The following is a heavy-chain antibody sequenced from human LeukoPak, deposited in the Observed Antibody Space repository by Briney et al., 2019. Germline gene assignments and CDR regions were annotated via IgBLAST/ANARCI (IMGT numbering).Heavy chain of an antibody. J-gene: IGHJ6*02. D-gene: IGHD1-7*01. CDR3: AREYNWNYVAYYYYGMDV. CDR1: GGTFSSYA. CDR2: IIPIFGTA. Sequence: ASVKVSCKASGGTFSSYAISWVRQAPGQGLEWMGGIIPIFGTANYAQKFQGRVTITADESTSTAYMELSSLRSEDTAVYYCAREYNWNYVAYYYYGMDVWGQGTTVTVSS. V-gene: IGHV1-69*13.